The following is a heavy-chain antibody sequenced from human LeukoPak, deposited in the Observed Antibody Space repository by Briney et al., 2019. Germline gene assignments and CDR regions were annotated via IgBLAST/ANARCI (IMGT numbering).Heavy chain of an antibody. Sequence: GASVKVSCKASGYTFTSYGITWVRQATGQGLEWMGWMNPNSGNTGYAQKFQGRVTMTRNTSISTAYMELSSLRSEDTAVYYCARAHYGDYPFDYWGQGTLVTVSS. J-gene: IGHJ4*02. CDR2: MNPNSGNT. D-gene: IGHD4-17*01. CDR3: ARAHYGDYPFDY. V-gene: IGHV1-8*02. CDR1: GYTFTSYG.